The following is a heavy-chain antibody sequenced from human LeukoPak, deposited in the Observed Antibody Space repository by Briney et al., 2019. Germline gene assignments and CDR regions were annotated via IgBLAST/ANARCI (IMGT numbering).Heavy chain of an antibody. D-gene: IGHD2-15*01. CDR1: GGSISSYY. J-gene: IGHJ4*02. V-gene: IGHV4-59*01. CDR3: ARVRGYCSGGSCYYFDY. CDR2: IYYSGST. Sequence: SETLSLTCTVSGGSISSYYWSWIRQPPGKGLEWIGYIYYSGSTNYNPSLKSRVTISVDTSKNQFSLKLSSVTAADTAVYYCARVRGYCSGGSCYYFDYWAREPWSPSPQ.